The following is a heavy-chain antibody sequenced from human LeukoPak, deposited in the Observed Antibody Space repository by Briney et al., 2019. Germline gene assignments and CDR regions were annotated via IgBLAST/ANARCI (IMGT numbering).Heavy chain of an antibody. CDR1: GGTFSSYA. J-gene: IGHJ6*02. Sequence: VASVKVSCKASGGTFSSYAISWVRQAPGQGLEWMGGIIPIFGTANYAQKFQGRVTITADESTGTVYMELSSLRSEDTAIYYCARMYYDDSVYSESYGMDVWGQGTTVTVSS. CDR3: ARMYYDDSVYSESYGMDV. V-gene: IGHV1-69*13. CDR2: IIPIFGTA. D-gene: IGHD3-22*01.